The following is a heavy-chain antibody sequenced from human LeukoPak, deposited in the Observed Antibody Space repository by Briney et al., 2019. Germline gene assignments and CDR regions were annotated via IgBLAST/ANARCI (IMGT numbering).Heavy chain of an antibody. CDR2: TYYRSQWHN. Sequence: SQTLSLTCAISGDSVSNNNYAWNWIRHSPSRGLECLGRTYYRSQWHNDYARSVMSRLSVEPDTSKTQFSLHLDSVTPDDTAVYYCAGGYAFDVWGQGTMVTVSS. V-gene: IGHV6-1*01. J-gene: IGHJ3*01. CDR3: AGGYAFDV. CDR1: GDSVSNNNYA.